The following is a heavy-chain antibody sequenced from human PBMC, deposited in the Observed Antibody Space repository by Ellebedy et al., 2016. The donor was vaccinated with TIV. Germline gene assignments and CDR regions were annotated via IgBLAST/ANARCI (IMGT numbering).Heavy chain of an antibody. Sequence: GGSLRLSXAASGFTFSSSSMNWVRQAPGKGLEWVSSISSSSSYIYYADSVKGRFTISRDNAKNSLYLQMNSLRAEDTAVYYCAREVVPAADYYYYYGMDVWGQGTTVTVSS. J-gene: IGHJ6*02. CDR1: GFTFSSSS. CDR3: AREVVPAADYYYYYGMDV. D-gene: IGHD2-2*01. V-gene: IGHV3-21*01. CDR2: ISSSSSYI.